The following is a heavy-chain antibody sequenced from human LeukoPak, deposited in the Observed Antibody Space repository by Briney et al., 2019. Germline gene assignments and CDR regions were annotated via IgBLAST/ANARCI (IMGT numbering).Heavy chain of an antibody. J-gene: IGHJ5*02. CDR1: GFTFSSYA. D-gene: IGHD5-18*01. V-gene: IGHV3-33*08. CDR3: ARDLGSIYSYGDNWFDP. CDR2: IWYDGSNK. Sequence: GRSLRLSCAASGFTFSSYAMHWVRQAPGKGLEWVAVIWYDGSNKYYADSVKGRFTISRDNSKNTLYLQMNSLRAEDTAVYYCARDLGSIYSYGDNWFDPWGQGTLVTVSS.